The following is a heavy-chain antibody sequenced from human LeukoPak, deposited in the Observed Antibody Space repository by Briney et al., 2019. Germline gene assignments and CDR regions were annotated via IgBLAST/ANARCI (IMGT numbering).Heavy chain of an antibody. Sequence: ASVKVSCKVSGYTLTELSMHWVRQAPGKGLEWMGGFDPEDGETIYAQKFQGRVTMTEDTSTDTAYMELSSLRSEDTAVYYCATRPDYDFWSGYYLWGQGTLVTVSS. CDR2: FDPEDGET. CDR3: ATRPDYDFWSGYYL. J-gene: IGHJ4*02. D-gene: IGHD3-3*01. CDR1: GYTLTELS. V-gene: IGHV1-24*01.